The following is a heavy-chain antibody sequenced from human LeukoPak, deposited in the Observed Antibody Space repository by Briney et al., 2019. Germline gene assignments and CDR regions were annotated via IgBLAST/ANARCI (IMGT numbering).Heavy chain of an antibody. CDR1: GFTFGDYA. CDR2: IESKSYGGTI. V-gene: IGHV3-49*04. Sequence: PGRSLRLSCTTAGFTFGDYAMSWVRQAPGKGLEWVALIESKSYGGTIEYAASVRDSFTISRDDSKSIAYLQMNSLKIEDTAIYHCTRGIVGTCSGGSCYYFDYWGQGTLVTVSS. D-gene: IGHD2-15*01. J-gene: IGHJ4*02. CDR3: TRGIVGTCSGGSCYYFDY.